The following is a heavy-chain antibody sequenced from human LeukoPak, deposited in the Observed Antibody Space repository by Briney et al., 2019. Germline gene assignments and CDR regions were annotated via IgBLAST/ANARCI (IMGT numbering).Heavy chain of an antibody. J-gene: IGHJ5*02. V-gene: IGHV3-23*01. CDR3: AKAAYCSSTSCEPSWFDP. CDR1: GFTFSSYA. D-gene: IGHD2-2*01. Sequence: PGGSLRLSCAASGFTFSSYAMSWVRQAPGEGLEWVSAISGSGGSTYYADSVKGRFTISRDNSKNTQYLQMNSLRAEDTAVYYCAKAAYCSSTSCEPSWFDPWGQGTLVTVSS. CDR2: ISGSGGST.